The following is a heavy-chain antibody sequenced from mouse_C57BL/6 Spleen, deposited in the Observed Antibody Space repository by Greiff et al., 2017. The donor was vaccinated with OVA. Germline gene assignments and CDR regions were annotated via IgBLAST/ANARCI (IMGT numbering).Heavy chain of an antibody. Sequence: QVQLQPSGPELVKPGASVKISCKASGYAFSSSWMNWVKQRPGKGLEWIGRIYPGDGDTNYNGKFKGKATLTADKSSSTAYMQLSSLTSEDSAVYFCAVYGKGYGNYWGQGTTLTVSS. V-gene: IGHV1-82*01. CDR2: IYPGDGDT. CDR3: AVYGKGYGNY. CDR1: GYAFSSSW. J-gene: IGHJ2*01. D-gene: IGHD2-1*01.